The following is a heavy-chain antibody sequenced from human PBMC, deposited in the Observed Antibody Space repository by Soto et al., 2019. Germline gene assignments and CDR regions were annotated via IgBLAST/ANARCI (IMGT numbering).Heavy chain of an antibody. J-gene: IGHJ5*02. V-gene: IGHV3-30*18. CDR1: GFTFSSYG. D-gene: IGHD6-13*01. CDR3: AKVSQQLAGWFDP. Sequence: QVQLVESGGGAVQPGRSLRLSCAASGFTFSSYGMHWVRQAPGKGLEWVAVISYDGSNKYYADSVKGRFTISRDNSKNTLYLQMNSLRAEDTAVYYCAKVSQQLAGWFDPWGQGTLVTVSS. CDR2: ISYDGSNK.